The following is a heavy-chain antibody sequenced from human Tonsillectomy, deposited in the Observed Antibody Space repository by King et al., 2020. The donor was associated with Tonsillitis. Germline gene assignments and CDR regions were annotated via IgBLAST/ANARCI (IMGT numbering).Heavy chain of an antibody. CDR3: ASRPPGDPIFEY. V-gene: IGHV4-39*07. Sequence: LQLQESGPGLVKPSETLSLTCTVSGGSISSSSYYWGWIRQPPGKGLEWIGSIYYSGSTYYNPSLKSRXTXSVDTSKNQXSLKLSSXTAADTXVYYCASRPPGDPIFEYWGQGXLVTVS. J-gene: IGHJ4*02. CDR2: IYYSGST. CDR1: GGSISSSSYY. D-gene: IGHD4-17*01.